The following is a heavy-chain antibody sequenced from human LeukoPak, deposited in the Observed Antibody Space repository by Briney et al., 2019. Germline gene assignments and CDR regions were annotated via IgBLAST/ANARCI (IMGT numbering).Heavy chain of an antibody. CDR3: ARGSRLGVVERGAFDI. V-gene: IGHV3-21*01. CDR2: ISISSSYI. J-gene: IGHJ3*02. CDR1: GFTFSRYS. D-gene: IGHD3-3*01. Sequence: PGGSLRLSCAASGFTFSRYSMNWVRQAPGKGLEWASSISISSSYIYYADSVKGRFTMSRDNAKNSLYLQVNSLRAEDTAVYYCARGSRLGVVERGAFDIWGQGTMVTVSS.